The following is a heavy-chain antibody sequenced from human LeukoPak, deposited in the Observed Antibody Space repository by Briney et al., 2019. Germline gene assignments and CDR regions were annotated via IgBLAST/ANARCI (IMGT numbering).Heavy chain of an antibody. J-gene: IGHJ3*02. Sequence: ASVKVSCKASGYTFTSYGISWVRQAPGQGLEWMGWISAYNGNTNYAQKLQGRVTMTTDTSTSTAYMELRSLRSDDTAVYYCARDPPFLGPQLLWFEAPDAFDIWGQGTMVTVSS. CDR2: ISAYNGNT. CDR3: ARDPPFLGPQLLWFEAPDAFDI. V-gene: IGHV1-18*01. D-gene: IGHD3-10*01. CDR1: GYTFTSYG.